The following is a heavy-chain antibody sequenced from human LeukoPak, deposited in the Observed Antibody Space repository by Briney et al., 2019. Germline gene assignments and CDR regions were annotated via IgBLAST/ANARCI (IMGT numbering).Heavy chain of an antibody. Sequence: GGSLRLSCAASGFTFSSYGMHWVRQAPGKGLEWVAVIWYDGSNKYYADSVKGRFTISRDNSKNTLYLQMNSLRAEDTAVYYCARVAAAAEYNWFDPWGQGTLVTVSS. D-gene: IGHD6-13*01. J-gene: IGHJ5*02. CDR3: ARVAAAAEYNWFDP. CDR2: IWYDGSNK. V-gene: IGHV3-33*01. CDR1: GFTFSSYG.